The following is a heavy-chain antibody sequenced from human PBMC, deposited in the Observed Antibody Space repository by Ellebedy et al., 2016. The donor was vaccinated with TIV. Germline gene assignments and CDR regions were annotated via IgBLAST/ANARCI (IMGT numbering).Heavy chain of an antibody. D-gene: IGHD1-26*01. CDR2: ISGSGGST. CDR1: GFTFSSYA. J-gene: IGHJ4*02. V-gene: IGHV3-23*01. Sequence: GESLKISCAASGFTFSSYAMSWVRQAPGKGLEWVSAISGSGGSTYYADSVKGRFTISRDNSKNTLYLQMNSLRAEDTAVYYCAKDWGATKATDYWGQGTLVTVSS. CDR3: AKDWGATKATDY.